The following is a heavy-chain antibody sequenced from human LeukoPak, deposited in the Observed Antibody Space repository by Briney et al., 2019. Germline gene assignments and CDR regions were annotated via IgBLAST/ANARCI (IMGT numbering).Heavy chain of an antibody. CDR3: ARPTYDYVWGSYLQMDG. D-gene: IGHD3-16*02. CDR1: GFTFSSYE. J-gene: IGHJ6*04. Sequence: PGGSLRLSCAASGFTFSSYEMNWVRQAPGKGLEWVSYISNSGNTINYADSVKGRFTISRDNAKNSLYLQMNSLRAEDTAVYYCARPTYDYVWGSYLQMDGWGTGTTVTISS. CDR2: ISNSGNTI. V-gene: IGHV3-48*03.